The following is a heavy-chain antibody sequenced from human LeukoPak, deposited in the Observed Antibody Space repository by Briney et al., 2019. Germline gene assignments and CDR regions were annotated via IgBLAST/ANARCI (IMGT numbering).Heavy chain of an antibody. CDR3: ARVVSHYIAVAGPRFDP. D-gene: IGHD6-19*01. Sequence: GASVKVSCKASGYTFTSYDINWVRQATGQGLEWMGWMNPNSGNTGYAQKFQGRVTITRNTSISTAYMELSSLRSEDTAVYYCARVVSHYIAVAGPRFDPWGQGTLVTVSS. V-gene: IGHV1-8*03. CDR2: MNPNSGNT. J-gene: IGHJ5*02. CDR1: GYTFTSYD.